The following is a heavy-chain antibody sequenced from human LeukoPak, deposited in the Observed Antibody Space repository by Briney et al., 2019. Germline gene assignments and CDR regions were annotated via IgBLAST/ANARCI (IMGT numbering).Heavy chain of an antibody. V-gene: IGHV4-34*01. CDR1: GGSFSGYY. D-gene: IGHD1-26*01. CDR2: INHSGST. Sequence: PSETLSLTCAVYGGSFSGYYWSWIRQPPGKGLEWIGEINHSGSTIYNPSLKSRVTISVDTSKNQFSLKLSSVTAADTAVYYCARGGIVGATYDYWGQGTLVTVSS. CDR3: ARGGIVGATYDY. J-gene: IGHJ4*02.